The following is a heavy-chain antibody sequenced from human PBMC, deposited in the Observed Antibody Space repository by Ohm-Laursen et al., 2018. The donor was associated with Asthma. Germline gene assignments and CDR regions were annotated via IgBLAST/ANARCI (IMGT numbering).Heavy chain of an antibody. CDR2: INPSGGST. CDR3: ARSLDPGVVATAALYFDY. Sequence: ASVKVSCKASGYTFTGYYMHWVRQAPGQGLEWMGIINPSGGSTSYAQKFQGRVTMTRDTSTSTVYMELSSPRSEDTAVYYCARSLDPGVVATAALYFDYWGQGTLVTVSS. D-gene: IGHD5-12*01. CDR1: GYTFTGYY. J-gene: IGHJ4*02. V-gene: IGHV1-46*03.